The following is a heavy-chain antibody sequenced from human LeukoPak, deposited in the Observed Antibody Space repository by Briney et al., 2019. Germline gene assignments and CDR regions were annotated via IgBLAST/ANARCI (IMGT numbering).Heavy chain of an antibody. D-gene: IGHD2-2*01. Sequence: GRSLRLSCAASGFTFSSYAMHWVRQAPGKGLEWVAVISYDGSNKYYADSVKGRFTISRDNSKNTLYLQMNSLRAEDTAVYYCARDPGLGYCSSTSCYLHYWGQGTLVTVSS. CDR3: ARDPGLGYCSSTSCYLHY. CDR2: ISYDGSNK. V-gene: IGHV3-30-3*01. J-gene: IGHJ4*02. CDR1: GFTFSSYA.